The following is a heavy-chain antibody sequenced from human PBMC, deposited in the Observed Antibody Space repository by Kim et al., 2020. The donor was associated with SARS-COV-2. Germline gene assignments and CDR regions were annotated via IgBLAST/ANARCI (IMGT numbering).Heavy chain of an antibody. J-gene: IGHJ5*02. V-gene: IGHV3-48*03. CDR3: ARAFVTIFGVVTLTRGWFDP. CDR1: GFTFSSYE. D-gene: IGHD3-3*01. CDR2: ISSSGSTI. Sequence: GGSLRLSCAASGFTFSSYEMNWVRQAPGKRLEWVSYISSSGSTIYYADSVKGRFTISRDNAKNSLYLQMNSLRAEDTAVYYCARAFVTIFGVVTLTRGWFDPWGQGTLVTVSS.